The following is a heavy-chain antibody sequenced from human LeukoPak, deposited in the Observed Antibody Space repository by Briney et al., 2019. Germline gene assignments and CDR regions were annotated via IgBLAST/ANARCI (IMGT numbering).Heavy chain of an antibody. CDR1: GFTFSSYS. CDR3: ARGRYSGSYLLDY. D-gene: IGHD1-26*01. V-gene: IGHV3-21*01. Sequence: GGSLRLSCAASGFTFSSYSMSWVRQGPGKGLEWVSSISSSSTYKYYAGSVKGRFTISRDNAKNSLYLQMNSLRAEDTALYYFARGRYSGSYLLDYWGQGTLVTVSS. CDR2: ISSSSTYK. J-gene: IGHJ4*02.